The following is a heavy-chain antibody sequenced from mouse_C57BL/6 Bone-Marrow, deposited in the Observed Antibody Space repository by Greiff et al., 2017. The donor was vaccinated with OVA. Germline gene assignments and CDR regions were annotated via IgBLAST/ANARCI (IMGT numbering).Heavy chain of an antibody. CDR2: IHPNSGST. CDR1: GYTFTSYW. Sequence: VQLQQSGAELVKPGASVKLSCKASGYTFTSYWMHWVKQRPGQGLEWIGMIHPNSGSTNYNEKFKSKATLTVDKSSSTAYMQLSSLTSEDSAVYYGARYYYGSSYYAMDYWGQGTSVTVSS. J-gene: IGHJ4*01. D-gene: IGHD1-1*01. CDR3: ARYYYGSSYYAMDY. V-gene: IGHV1-64*01.